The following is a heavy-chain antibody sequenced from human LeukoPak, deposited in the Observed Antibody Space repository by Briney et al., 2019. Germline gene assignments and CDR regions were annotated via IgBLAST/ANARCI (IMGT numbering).Heavy chain of an antibody. CDR3: ARDDIVVLPAALDY. CDR1: GVTFSSHS. D-gene: IGHD2-2*01. V-gene: IGHV3-21*01. CDR2: IRSSSSSYI. J-gene: IGHJ4*02. Sequence: GGSLRLSCAASGVTFSSHSMHWVPQAPGKGLEWVSSIRSSSSSYIYYADSVKGPFTISRDNAKNSLYLQMNSLRDEDTAVYYCARDDIVVLPAALDYWGQGTLVTVSS.